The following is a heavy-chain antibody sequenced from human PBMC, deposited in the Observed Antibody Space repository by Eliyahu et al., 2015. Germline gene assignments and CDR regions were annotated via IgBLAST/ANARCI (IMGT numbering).Heavy chain of an antibody. CDR2: INHRGSV. CDR1: GGSLHGYY. D-gene: IGHD2-2*01. J-gene: IGHJ6*02. V-gene: IGHV4-34*01. Sequence: QVQLQQWGAGLLKPSETLSLTCGVYGGSLHGYYWNWIRQGPGKGLAXIGEINHRGSVNYNPSLKSRVIISLDTSTNQFSLKLTSVTAADTALYYCARGTLYSTSRASYYYYGMDVWGQGTTVTVSS. CDR3: ARGTLYSTSRASYYYYGMDV.